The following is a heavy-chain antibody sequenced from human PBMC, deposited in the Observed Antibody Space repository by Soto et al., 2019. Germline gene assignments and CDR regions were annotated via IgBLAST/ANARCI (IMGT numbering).Heavy chain of an antibody. V-gene: IGHV1-3*01. Sequence: QVQLEQSGAEVKKTGASAKVSCKASGYTFTSYAMHWVRQAPGQRLEWMGWINAGNGNTKYSQKFQGRVTITRDTSASTAYMELSSLRSEDTAVYYCAYAYRSSTSCYGGAGYCSQGTLVTVSS. CDR3: AYAYRSSTSCYGGAGY. CDR1: GYTFTSYA. CDR2: INAGNGNT. D-gene: IGHD2-2*01. J-gene: IGHJ4*02.